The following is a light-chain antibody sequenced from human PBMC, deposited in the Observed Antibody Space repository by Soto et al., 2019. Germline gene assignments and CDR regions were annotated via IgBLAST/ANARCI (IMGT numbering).Light chain of an antibody. Sequence: QSALTQPACVSGSPGQSITISCTGTSSDVDGYNYVSWYQQHPGKAPKVMIFELSNRPSGVSNRFSGSKSGNTASLTISGLQAEDEADYYCSSYSTSSTLRHVFGTGTKVTVL. CDR3: SSYSTSSTLRHV. CDR1: SSDVDGYNY. V-gene: IGLV2-14*01. J-gene: IGLJ1*01. CDR2: ELS.